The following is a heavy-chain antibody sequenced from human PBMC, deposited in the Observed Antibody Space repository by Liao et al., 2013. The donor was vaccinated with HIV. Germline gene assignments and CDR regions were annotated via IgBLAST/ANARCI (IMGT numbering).Heavy chain of an antibody. CDR1: SGSLGTSY. CDR3: ARWGFSGSFHFDF. V-gene: IGHV4-59*12. CDR2: ISYSGGA. J-gene: IGHJ4*02. D-gene: IGHD1-26*01. Sequence: QVQLQESGPGLLKPSETLSLTCTVSSGSLGTSYWNWIRQTPGKGLEWIGFISYSGGATYNPSLKSRVTMSIDTSKNQFSLRLTSVTAADTAVYYCARWGFSGSFHFDFWGQGTLVTVSS.